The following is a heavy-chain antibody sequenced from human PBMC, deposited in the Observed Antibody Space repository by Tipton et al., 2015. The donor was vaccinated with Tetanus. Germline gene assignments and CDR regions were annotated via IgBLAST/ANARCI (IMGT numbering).Heavy chain of an antibody. V-gene: IGHV3-48*02. Sequence: SVKGRFTVSRDNAKNSVYLQMSSLRDDDTAIYYCARDRRSYIASAGYGMEVWGQGTPVTASS. CDR3: ARDRRSYIASAGYGMEV. D-gene: IGHD6-13*01. J-gene: IGHJ6*02.